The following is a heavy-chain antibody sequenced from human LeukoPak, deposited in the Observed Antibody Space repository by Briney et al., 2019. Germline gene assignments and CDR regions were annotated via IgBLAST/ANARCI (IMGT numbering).Heavy chain of an antibody. CDR3: ARAIGYDRLTAFDS. Sequence: ASVKVSCKASGYKLNSYGISWVRQAPGQGLQWMGWIGPFNDHTNYAQNFQGRVTMTTDTSTSTAYMELKSLTSHDMAIYYCARAIGYDRLTAFDSWGQGTLVTVSS. D-gene: IGHD3-9*01. V-gene: IGHV1-18*03. J-gene: IGHJ4*02. CDR2: IGPFNDHT. CDR1: GYKLNSYG.